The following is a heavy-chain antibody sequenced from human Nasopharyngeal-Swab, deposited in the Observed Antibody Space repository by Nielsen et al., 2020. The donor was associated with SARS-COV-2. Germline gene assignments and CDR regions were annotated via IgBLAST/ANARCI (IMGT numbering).Heavy chain of an antibody. V-gene: IGHV4-39*07. CDR1: GGSISSSSYY. D-gene: IGHD4-17*01. Sequence: SETLSLTCTVSGGSISSSSYYWGWIRQPPGKGLEWIGSIYYSGSTYYNPSLKSRVTISVDTSKNQFSLKLSSVTAADTAVYYCARVWYGDCFDPWGQGTLVTVSS. CDR3: ARVWYGDCFDP. J-gene: IGHJ5*02. CDR2: IYYSGST.